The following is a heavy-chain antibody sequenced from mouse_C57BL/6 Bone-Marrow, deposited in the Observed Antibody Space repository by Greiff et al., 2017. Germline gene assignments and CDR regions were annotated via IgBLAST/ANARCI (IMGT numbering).Heavy chain of an antibody. J-gene: IGHJ4*01. CDR2: IRSKSSNYAT. Sequence: EVQRVESGGGLVQPKGSLKLSCAASGFTFNTYAMHWVRQAPGKGLEWVARIRSKSSNYATYYADSVKDRFTISRDDSQSMLYLQMNNLKTEDTAMYYCVRRAAQDGGFYAMDYWGQGTSVTVSS. CDR1: GFTFNTYA. D-gene: IGHD3-2*02. CDR3: VRRAAQDGGFYAMDY. V-gene: IGHV10-3*01.